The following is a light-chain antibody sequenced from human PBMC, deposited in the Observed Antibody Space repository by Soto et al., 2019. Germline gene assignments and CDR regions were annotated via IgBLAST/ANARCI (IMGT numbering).Light chain of an antibody. V-gene: IGLV2-23*01. CDR1: SSDVGSYNL. CDR3: CSYAGTNTFV. J-gene: IGLJ1*01. Sequence: QSVLTQPASVSGSPGQSITISCTGTSSDVGSYNLVSWYQQHPGKAPKLMIYEGNKRPSGVSNRFSGSKSANTASLTISGLQTEDEADYYCCSYAGTNTFVFGIGTKVTVL. CDR2: EGN.